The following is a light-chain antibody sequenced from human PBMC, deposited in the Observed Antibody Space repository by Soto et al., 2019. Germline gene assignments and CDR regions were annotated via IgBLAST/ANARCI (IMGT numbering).Light chain of an antibody. CDR3: QQYNIWPLT. CDR1: QSVTTN. CDR2: GAS. J-gene: IGKJ4*01. Sequence: EIVMAQSPSTLSVSPGERATLSCRAVQSVTTNLAWYQQKPGQAPRLLIYGASSRATGVPGRFSGSGSGTEFTLTISSLQSEDSAVYYCQQYNIWPLTFGGGTKVDI. V-gene: IGKV3-15*01.